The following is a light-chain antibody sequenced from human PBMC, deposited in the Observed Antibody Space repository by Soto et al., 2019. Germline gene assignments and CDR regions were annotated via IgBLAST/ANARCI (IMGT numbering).Light chain of an antibody. J-gene: IGKJ1*01. CDR1: QSISSW. CDR2: EAS. CDR3: QQYNSYPRT. V-gene: IGKV1-5*01. Sequence: DIQMTQSPSTLSASVGDRVSITCRSSQSISSWLAWYQQKPGKAPRPLIYEASSFESGVPSRFSGSASGTEFTLTISSLQPDDFATYYCQQYNSYPRTFGQGTKVEVK.